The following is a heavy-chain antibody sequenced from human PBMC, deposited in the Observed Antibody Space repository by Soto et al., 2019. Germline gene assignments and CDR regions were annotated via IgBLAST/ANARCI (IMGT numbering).Heavy chain of an antibody. CDR1: GGSVSSGSYY. V-gene: IGHV4-61*01. Sequence: QVQLQESGPGLVKPSETLSLTCTVSGGSVSSGSYYWSWIRQPPGKGLEWIGYIYYSGSTNYNPSLKSRVTISVDTTKNQCSLKLSSVTAADTAVYYCARDEGHFRYSSSWYEDAFDIWGQGTMVTVSS. D-gene: IGHD6-13*01. CDR3: ARDEGHFRYSSSWYEDAFDI. CDR2: IYYSGST. J-gene: IGHJ3*02.